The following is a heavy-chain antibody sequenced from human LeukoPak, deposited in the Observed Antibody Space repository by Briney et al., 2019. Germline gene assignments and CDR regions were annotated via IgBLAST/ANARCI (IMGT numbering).Heavy chain of an antibody. J-gene: IGHJ4*02. CDR3: ARVPGVTRYFDS. V-gene: IGHV3-7*01. Sequence: PGGSLRLSCAASGFTFTCCWMSWVRQTPGKGLEWVASIKQDGGEKFYADSVKGRLTISRDNPKNSLYLQMNSLRAEDTAVYYCARVPGVTRYFDSWGQGILVTVSS. CDR1: GFTFTCCW. CDR2: IKQDGGEK. D-gene: IGHD4-23*01.